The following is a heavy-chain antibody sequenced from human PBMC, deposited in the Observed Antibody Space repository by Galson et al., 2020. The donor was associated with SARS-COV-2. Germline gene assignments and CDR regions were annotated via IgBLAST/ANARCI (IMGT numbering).Heavy chain of an antibody. J-gene: IGHJ5*02. CDR1: GYTLTELS. V-gene: IGHV1-24*01. CDR3: ATGPVIAGAGSHWFDP. CDR2: FDPEDGET. D-gene: IGHD6-13*01. Sequence: ASDKVSYKDSGYTLTELSIHWVRQAPGKGLEWMGGFDPEDGETIYAQKSQGRVTMTEDTSTDTAYMELSSLRSEDTAVCYCATGPVIAGAGSHWFDPWGQGNLVTGSS.